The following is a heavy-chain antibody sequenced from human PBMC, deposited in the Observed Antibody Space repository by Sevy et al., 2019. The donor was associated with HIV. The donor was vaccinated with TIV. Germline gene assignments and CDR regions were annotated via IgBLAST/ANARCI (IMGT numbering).Heavy chain of an antibody. J-gene: IGHJ6*02. V-gene: IGHV3-7*03. CDR2: RKSDGSEK. CDR3: ARDCSSTSCLWGLDV. Sequence: GGSLRLSCVASGFTFRSYWMSWVRQAPGKGLEWVAHRKSDGSEKYHVDSVKGRFTISRDNAKNSLYLQMNSLRAEDTAVYYGARDCSSTSCLWGLDVWGPGTTVTVSS. CDR1: GFTFRSYW. D-gene: IGHD2-2*01.